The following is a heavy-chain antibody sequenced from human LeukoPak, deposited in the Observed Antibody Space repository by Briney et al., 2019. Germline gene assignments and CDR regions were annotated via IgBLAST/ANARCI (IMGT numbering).Heavy chain of an antibody. V-gene: IGHV4-34*01. CDR2: INHSGST. CDR1: GGSFSGYY. Sequence: PSETLSLTCAVYGGSFSGYYWSWIRQPPGKGLEWIGEINHSGSTNYNPSLESRVTLSVDTSKNQFSLKLTSATAADTAVYYCARDVIVEGTYWFDPWGQGTLVTVSS. CDR3: ARDVIVEGTYWFDP. J-gene: IGHJ5*02. D-gene: IGHD1-26*01.